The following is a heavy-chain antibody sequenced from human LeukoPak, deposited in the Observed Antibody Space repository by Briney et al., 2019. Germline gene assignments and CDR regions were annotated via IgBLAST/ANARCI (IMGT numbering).Heavy chain of an antibody. CDR1: GCTFSSYA. CDR3: ARDTVVLRAAGGNYYAMDV. CDR2: ISGSGGST. J-gene: IGHJ6*04. D-gene: IGHD2-2*01. V-gene: IGHV3-23*01. Sequence: PGGAVRLSFAATGCTFSSYAMSWVRQAPGKGLEWVSAISGSGGSTYYADCVKGRFTISRDNSKNTLYLHMNSLRAEDTAVYYCARDTVVLRAAGGNYYAMDVWGTGTTVTVSS.